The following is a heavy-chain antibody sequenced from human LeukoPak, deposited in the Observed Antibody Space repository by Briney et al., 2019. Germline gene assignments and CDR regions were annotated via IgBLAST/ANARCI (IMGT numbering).Heavy chain of an antibody. CDR1: GFTFSSYS. CDR3: ARDGIAAAAYYFDY. Sequence: GGSLRLSCAASGFTFSSYSMNWVCQAPGKGLEWVSSISSSSSYIYYADSVKGRFTISRDNAKNSLYPQMNSLRAEDTAVYYCARDGIAAAAYYFDYWGQGTLVTVSS. J-gene: IGHJ4*02. V-gene: IGHV3-21*01. CDR2: ISSSSSYI. D-gene: IGHD6-13*01.